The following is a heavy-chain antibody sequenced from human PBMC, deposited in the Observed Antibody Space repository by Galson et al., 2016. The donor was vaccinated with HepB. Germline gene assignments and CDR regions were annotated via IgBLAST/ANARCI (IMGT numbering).Heavy chain of an antibody. CDR1: GFTFSNSG. J-gene: IGHJ6*02. CDR2: ISYDGSNK. V-gene: IGHV3-30*18. CDR3: AKDRPPDYGGNYYYYYGMDV. D-gene: IGHD4-23*01. Sequence: SLRLSCAASGFTFSNSGMHWVRQAPGKGLEWVAVISYDGSNKYYADSVEGRFTISRDNSKNTLYLQMNSLRAEDTAVYYCAKDRPPDYGGNYYYYYGMDVWGQGTTVTVSS.